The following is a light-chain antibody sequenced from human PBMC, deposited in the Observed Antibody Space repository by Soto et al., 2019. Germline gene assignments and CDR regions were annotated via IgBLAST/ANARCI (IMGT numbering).Light chain of an antibody. CDR2: AAS. CDR3: QQFGSSPGFT. CDR1: QSINNRY. V-gene: IGKV3-20*01. J-gene: IGKJ3*01. Sequence: EIVLTQSPGTLSLSPGERATLSCRASQSINNRYLARYQQKPGQAPRLLIYAASSRATGIPDRFSGSGSGTDFPLTISRLEPEDFAVYYCQQFGSSPGFTFGPGTKVDIK.